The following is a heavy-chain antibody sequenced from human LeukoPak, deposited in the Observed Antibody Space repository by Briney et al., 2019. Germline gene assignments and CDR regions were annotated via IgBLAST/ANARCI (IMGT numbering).Heavy chain of an antibody. Sequence: TSETLSLTCTVSGGSISSSSYYWGWIRQPPGKGLEWIGSIYYSGSTYYNPSLKSRVTISVDTSKNQFSLKLSSVTAADTAVYYCASTSPIDAFDIWGQGRMVTVSS. CDR2: IYYSGST. CDR3: ASTSPIDAFDI. CDR1: GGSISSSSYY. J-gene: IGHJ3*02. D-gene: IGHD1-26*01. V-gene: IGHV4-39*01.